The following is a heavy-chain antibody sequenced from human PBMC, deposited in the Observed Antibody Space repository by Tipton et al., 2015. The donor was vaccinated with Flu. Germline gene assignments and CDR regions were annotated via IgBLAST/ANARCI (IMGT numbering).Heavy chain of an antibody. CDR3: AKVISVTHSYWYGMDV. V-gene: IGHV3-23*01. CDR1: GFTFSNYA. CDR2: VSGGGDRT. J-gene: IGHJ6*02. D-gene: IGHD4-11*01. Sequence: SLRLSCAASGFTFSNYAIIWVRQAPGQGLESVSSVSGGGDRTYYADSVKGRFTISRDNSKNTVYLQMNTLRAEDTALYYCAKVISVTHSYWYGMDVWGQGP.